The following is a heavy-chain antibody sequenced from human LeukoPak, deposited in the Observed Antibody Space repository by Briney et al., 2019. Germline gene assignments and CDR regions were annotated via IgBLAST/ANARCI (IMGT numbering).Heavy chain of an antibody. J-gene: IGHJ4*02. D-gene: IGHD3-16*02. Sequence: GGSLRLSCTASGFTFGDYAMSWFRQAPGKGLEWVGFIRSKAYGGTTEYAASVKGRFTISRDDSKSIAYLQMNSLKTEDTAVYYCTRGYDYVWGSYRQPAFDYWGQGTLVTVSS. CDR1: GFTFGDYA. CDR3: TRGYDYVWGSYRQPAFDY. CDR2: IRSKAYGGTT. V-gene: IGHV3-49*03.